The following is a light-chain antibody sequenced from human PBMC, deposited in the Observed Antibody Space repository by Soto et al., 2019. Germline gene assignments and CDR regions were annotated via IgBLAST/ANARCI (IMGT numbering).Light chain of an antibody. CDR1: SSNIGAGYD. V-gene: IGLV1-40*01. CDR2: GNS. Sequence: QSVLTQPPSMSGAPGQRVTISCTGNSSNIGAGYDVHWYQQLPRTAPKLLIYGNSNRPSGVPDRFSGSKSGTSASLAITGLKDEDEADYYCQSYDRSLSSSVFGGGTKLTVL. J-gene: IGLJ2*01. CDR3: QSYDRSLSSSV.